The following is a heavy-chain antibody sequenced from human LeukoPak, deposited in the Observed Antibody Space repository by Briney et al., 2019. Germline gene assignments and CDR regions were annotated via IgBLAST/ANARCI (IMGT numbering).Heavy chain of an antibody. Sequence: SETLSPTCNVSGDSIINAGNYWTWIRQPPGKGLEWIGYIYYSGNTYYNPSLKSRVIMSIDTSKNQFSLTLNSLTAADTAMYYCAREKGNDALDIWGQGTMVTVSS. V-gene: IGHV4-31*03. CDR3: AREKGNDALDI. CDR2: IYYSGNT. CDR1: GDSIINAGNY. J-gene: IGHJ3*02.